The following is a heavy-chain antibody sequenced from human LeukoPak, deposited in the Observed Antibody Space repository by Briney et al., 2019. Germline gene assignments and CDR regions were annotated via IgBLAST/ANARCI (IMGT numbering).Heavy chain of an antibody. V-gene: IGHV3-30*18. CDR1: GFTFSNYG. CDR2: ISYDGSNK. Sequence: GGSLRLSCAASGFTFSNYGMHWVRQAPGRGLEWVAIISYDGSNKYYADSVKGRFTISRDNSKNTLYLQMNSLRAEDTAVYYCAKSCLDTYYDTLTGSDYWGQGTLVTVSS. J-gene: IGHJ4*02. CDR3: AKSCLDTYYDTLTGSDY. D-gene: IGHD3-9*01.